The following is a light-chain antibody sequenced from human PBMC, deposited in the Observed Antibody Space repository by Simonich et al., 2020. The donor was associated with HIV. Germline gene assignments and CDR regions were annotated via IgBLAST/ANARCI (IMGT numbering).Light chain of an antibody. V-gene: IGKV2-28*01. CDR3: MQALQTPFT. J-gene: IGKJ3*01. CDR1: QSLLHSNGYNY. Sequence: IVMTQSPVFLHVTPGEPAYSSCRFSQSLLHSNGYNYFDWYLQKPGQSPQLLIYLGSNRASVVPDRFSGSGSGTDFTLKISRVEAEDVGVYYCMQALQTPFTFGPGTKVDIK. CDR2: LGS.